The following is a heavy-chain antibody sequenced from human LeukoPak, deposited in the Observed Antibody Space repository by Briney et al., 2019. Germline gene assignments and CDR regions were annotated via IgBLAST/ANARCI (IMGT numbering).Heavy chain of an antibody. CDR1: GFTFSTYE. J-gene: IGHJ4*01. V-gene: IGHV3-48*03. Sequence: GGSLRLSCAVSGFTFSTYEMNWFRQVPGKGLEWVSYISSSGDHKQYTSSVEGRFTISRDNAKNSLYLEMDSLGVEDTAIYYCARDGRAGVVGAFRLFDYWGHGTLVSVSS. CDR2: ISSSGDHK. D-gene: IGHD2-15*01. CDR3: ARDGRAGVVGAFRLFDY.